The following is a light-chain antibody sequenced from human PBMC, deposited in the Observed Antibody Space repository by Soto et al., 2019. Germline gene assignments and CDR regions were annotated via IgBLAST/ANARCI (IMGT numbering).Light chain of an antibody. V-gene: IGLV1-51*01. CDR2: DNY. J-gene: IGLJ2*01. CDR3: GSWDSSLSVLL. CDR1: GSNIGNNY. Sequence: QSVLTQPPSVSAAPGQKVTISCSGSGSNIGNNYVSWYQQLPGTAPKLLIYDNYKRPSGIPDRFSGSKSGTSATLGITGLQTGDEADYYCGSWDSSLSVLLFGGGTKVTVL.